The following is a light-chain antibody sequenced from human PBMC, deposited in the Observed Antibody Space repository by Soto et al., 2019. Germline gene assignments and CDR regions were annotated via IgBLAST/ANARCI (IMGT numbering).Light chain of an antibody. CDR2: DVS. J-gene: IGLJ2*01. V-gene: IGLV2-11*01. CDR3: CSYAGSYTVV. Sequence: QSALTQPRSVSGSPGQSVTISCTGTSSDVGDYNYVSWYQQHPGKAPKLMIYDVSKRPSGVPDRFSGSKSGNTASLTISGLQAEDEADYYCCSYAGSYTVVFGGGTMLTVL. CDR1: SSDVGDYNY.